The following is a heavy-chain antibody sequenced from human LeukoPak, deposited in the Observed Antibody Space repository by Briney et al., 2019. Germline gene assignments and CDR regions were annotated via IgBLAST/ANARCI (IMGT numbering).Heavy chain of an antibody. CDR2: ISGRGANT. CDR1: GFSFSNYA. J-gene: IGHJ4*02. V-gene: IGHV3-23*01. CDR3: ARISTIFSRYFDY. Sequence: TGGSLRLSCAASGFSFSNYAMSWVRQAPGKGLEWVSAISGRGANTYYADSVKGRFTISRDNAKNTLYMQMNSLRAEDTAVYYCARISTIFSRYFDYWGQGTLVTVSS. D-gene: IGHD3-9*01.